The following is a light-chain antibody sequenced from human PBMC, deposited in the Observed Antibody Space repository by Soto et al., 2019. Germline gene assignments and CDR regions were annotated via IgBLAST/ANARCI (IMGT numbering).Light chain of an antibody. CDR1: KSVNRN. Sequence: EKVMTQSPATLSVSPGESATLSCRASKSVNRNLAWYQQKPGQTPRLLIYGASTRAAVVPVRFSGSGSGTDFNLTISSLQSEDFAIYYWQQYNIWPPEVTFGPGTKVDIK. CDR3: QQYNIWPPEVT. J-gene: IGKJ3*01. CDR2: GAS. V-gene: IGKV3-15*01.